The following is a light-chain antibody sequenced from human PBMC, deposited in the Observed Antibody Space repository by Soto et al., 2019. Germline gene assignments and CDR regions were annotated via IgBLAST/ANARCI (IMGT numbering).Light chain of an antibody. J-gene: IGKJ1*01. CDR2: AAS. CDR3: QQYNSYSEWT. V-gene: IGKV1-39*01. CDR1: QSISTY. Sequence: DIQMTQSPSSLSASVGDRVTITCRASQSISTYLNWYQQKPGKAPKLLIYAASSLQSGVPSRFSDSGSGTDFTLTISSLQPEDFATYYCQQYNSYSEWTFGQGTKVDIK.